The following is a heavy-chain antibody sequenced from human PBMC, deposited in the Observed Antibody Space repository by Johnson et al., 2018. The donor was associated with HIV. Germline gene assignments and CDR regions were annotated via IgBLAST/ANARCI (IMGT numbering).Heavy chain of an antibody. CDR2: INWNGGST. D-gene: IGHD6-19*01. CDR1: GFTFSSYA. V-gene: IGHV3-NL1*01. Sequence: QVQLVESGGGVVQPGRSLRLSCAASGFTFSSYAMHWVRQAPGKGLEWVSGINWNGGSTGYAAAVKGRFTISRDNSKNTLYLQMNSLRAEDTAVYYCAKGLLGQWLVQDAFDIWGQGTMVTVSS. J-gene: IGHJ3*02. CDR3: AKGLLGQWLVQDAFDI.